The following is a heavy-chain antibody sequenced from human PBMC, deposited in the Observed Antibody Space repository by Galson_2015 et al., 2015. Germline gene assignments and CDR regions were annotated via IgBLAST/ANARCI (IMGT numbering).Heavy chain of an antibody. J-gene: IGHJ6*02. CDR1: GFTFSSYW. V-gene: IGHV3-7*01. CDR2: IRQDGSEK. CDR3: AREAADIVVVVAAEDYYYYGMDV. Sequence: SLRLSCAASGFTFSSYWMSWVRQAPGKGLEWVANIRQDGSEKYYVDSVKGRFTISRDNAKNSLYLQMNSLRAEDTAVYYCAREAADIVVVVAAEDYYYYGMDVWGQGTTVTVSS. D-gene: IGHD2-15*01.